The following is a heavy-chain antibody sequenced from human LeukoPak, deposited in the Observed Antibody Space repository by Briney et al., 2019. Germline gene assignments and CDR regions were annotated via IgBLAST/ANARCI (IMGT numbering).Heavy chain of an antibody. J-gene: IGHJ4*02. CDR3: ARGVYCSGGNCYLPLDS. CDR2: INHSGST. Sequence: PSETLSLTCAVYGGSFSGYYWSWIRQPPGKGLECIGEINHSGSTNYSPSRQSRVTISVDTSKNQFSLKLSSVTAADTAVYYCARGVYCSGGNCYLPLDSWGQGTLVTVSS. V-gene: IGHV4-34*01. CDR1: GGSFSGYY. D-gene: IGHD2-15*01.